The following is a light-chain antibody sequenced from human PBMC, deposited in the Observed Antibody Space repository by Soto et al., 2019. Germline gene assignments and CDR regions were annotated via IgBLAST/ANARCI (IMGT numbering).Light chain of an antibody. J-gene: IGKJ1*01. V-gene: IGKV1-12*01. CDR2: TAS. Sequence: DIQMTQSPSSVSASVGDRVTITCRASQGVSTWLAWYQQKPGKAPNLLIYTASSLQSGVPSRFSGSGSGTDFTLTISCLQSEDFATYYCQQYYSYPRTFGQGTKVDIK. CDR1: QGVSTW. CDR3: QQYYSYPRT.